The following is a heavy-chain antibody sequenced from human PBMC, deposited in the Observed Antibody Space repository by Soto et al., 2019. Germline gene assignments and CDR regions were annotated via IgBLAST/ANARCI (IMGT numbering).Heavy chain of an antibody. V-gene: IGHV3-7*01. CDR2: IKEDGSEK. Sequence: GSLRLSCAASGFTFSGYWMSWVRQAPGKGLEWVANIKEDGSEKYFVDSVRGRLIISRDNGKNSLYLLMTSLRVEDTAVYYCARDTHGGYPGYHYYGLDVWGQGTTVTVSS. J-gene: IGHJ6*02. CDR1: GFTFSGYW. CDR3: ARDTHGGYPGYHYYGLDV. D-gene: IGHD4-17*01.